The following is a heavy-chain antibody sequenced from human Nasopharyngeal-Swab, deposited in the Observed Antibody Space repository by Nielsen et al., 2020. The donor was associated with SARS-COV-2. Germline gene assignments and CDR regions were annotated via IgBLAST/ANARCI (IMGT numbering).Heavy chain of an antibody. CDR2: ISSSSYT. CDR3: ARGTATGWFDP. CDR1: GFTFSDYY. Sequence: GGSLRLSCAASGFTFSDYYMSWIRQAPGKGLEWVSYISSSSYTNYADSAKGRFTISRDNAKNSLYLQMNSLRAEDTAVYYCARGTATGWFDPWGQGTLVTVSS. J-gene: IGHJ5*02. D-gene: IGHD4-17*01. V-gene: IGHV3-11*05.